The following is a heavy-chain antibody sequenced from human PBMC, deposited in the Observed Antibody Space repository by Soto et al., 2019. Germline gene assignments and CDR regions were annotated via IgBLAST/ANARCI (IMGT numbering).Heavy chain of an antibody. Sequence: PSETLSLTCTVSGGSISSGDYYWSWIRQPPGKGLEWIGYIYYSGSTYYNPSLKSRVTISVDTSKNQFSLKLSSVTAADTAVYYCARKTYGDYAKGLNWFDPWGQGTLVTVPQ. CDR3: ARKTYGDYAKGLNWFDP. CDR1: GGSISSGDYY. V-gene: IGHV4-30-4*01. D-gene: IGHD4-17*01. CDR2: IYYSGST. J-gene: IGHJ5*02.